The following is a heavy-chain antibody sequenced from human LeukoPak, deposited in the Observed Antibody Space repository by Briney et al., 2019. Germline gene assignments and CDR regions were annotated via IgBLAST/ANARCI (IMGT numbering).Heavy chain of an antibody. D-gene: IGHD2-2*02. CDR3: ARAYCSSTSCYTDDAFDI. CDR2: IYYSGST. Sequence: SETLSLTCTVSGGSISSYYWSWIRQPPGKGLEWIGYIYYSGSTNYNPSLKSRVTISVDTSKNQFSLKLSSMTAADTAVYYCARAYCSSTSCYTDDAFDIWGQGTMVTVSS. CDR1: GGSISSYY. J-gene: IGHJ3*02. V-gene: IGHV4-59*01.